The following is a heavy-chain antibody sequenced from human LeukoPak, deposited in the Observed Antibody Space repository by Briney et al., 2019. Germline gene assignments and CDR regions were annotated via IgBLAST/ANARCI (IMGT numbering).Heavy chain of an antibody. J-gene: IGHJ5*02. V-gene: IGHV3-11*03. Sequence: GGSLRLSCAASGFTFSDYYMTWIRQAPGRGLEWISYINGSSSDTKYTDSVKGRFTISRDNAKNSVYLLMNSLRAEDTAVYYCARRGTTYCTVDSCHPNWFDPWGQGTLVTVSS. D-gene: IGHD2-15*01. CDR3: ARRGTTYCTVDSCHPNWFDP. CDR2: INGSSSDT. CDR1: GFTFSDYY.